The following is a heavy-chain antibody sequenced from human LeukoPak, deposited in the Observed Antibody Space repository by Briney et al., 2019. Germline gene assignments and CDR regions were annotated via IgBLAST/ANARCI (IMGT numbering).Heavy chain of an antibody. CDR1: GFAFSSFA. Sequence: PGGSLRLSCAASGFAFSSFAMSWIRQTPEKGLEWVSAITGRGDTTYYADSVKGRFAISRDNSKNTLYLQMNSLRAEDTAIYYCAKDNGPQLWPSLPAECWGQGTLVTVSS. J-gene: IGHJ4*02. V-gene: IGHV3-23*01. D-gene: IGHD5-18*01. CDR3: AKDNGPQLWPSLPAEC. CDR2: ITGRGDTT.